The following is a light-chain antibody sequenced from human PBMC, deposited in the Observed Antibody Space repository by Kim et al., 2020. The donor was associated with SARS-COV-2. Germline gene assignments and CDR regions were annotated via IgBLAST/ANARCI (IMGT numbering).Light chain of an antibody. CDR3: NHYVSYPWT. J-gene: IGKJ1*01. CDR1: RMVSAAS. V-gene: IGKV3-20*01. CDR2: GAS. Sequence: SPGERPTLPGRATRMVSAASLPWSHQNPGQPPRLLIYGASSRAPGIPARLSGSGSGQDLPFPISSLGPEDFEVYSCNHYVSYPWTFGPGTQMYIK.